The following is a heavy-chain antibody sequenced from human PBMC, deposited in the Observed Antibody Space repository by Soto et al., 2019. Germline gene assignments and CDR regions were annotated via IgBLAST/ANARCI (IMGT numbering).Heavy chain of an antibody. CDR3: AKSSGWDSSRAYYYYGMDV. V-gene: IGHV3-30-3*01. J-gene: IGHJ6*02. D-gene: IGHD6-19*01. CDR1: GFTFSSYA. Sequence: PGGSLRLSCAASGFTFSSYAMHWVRQAPGKGLEWVAVISYDGSNKYYADSVKGRFTISRDNSKSTLYLQMNSLRAEDTAVYYCAKSSGWDSSRAYYYYGMDVWGQGTTVTVSS. CDR2: ISYDGSNK.